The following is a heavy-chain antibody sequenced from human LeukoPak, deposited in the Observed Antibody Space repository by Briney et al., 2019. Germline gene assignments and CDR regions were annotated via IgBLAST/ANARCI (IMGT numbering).Heavy chain of an antibody. CDR3: ARDKVSTGRIAVAGTGEFDY. V-gene: IGHV3-21*01. J-gene: IGHJ4*02. CDR1: GFTFSSYS. CDR2: ISSSSSYI. D-gene: IGHD6-19*01. Sequence: GGSLRLSCAASGFTFSSYSMNWVRQDPGKGLEWVSSISSSSSYIYYADSVKGRFTISRDNAKNSLYLQMNSLRAEDTAVYYCARDKVSTGRIAVAGTGEFDYWGQGTLVTVSS.